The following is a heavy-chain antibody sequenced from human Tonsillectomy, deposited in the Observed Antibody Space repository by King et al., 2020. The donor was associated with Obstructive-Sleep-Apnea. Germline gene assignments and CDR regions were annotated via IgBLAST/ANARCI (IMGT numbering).Heavy chain of an antibody. CDR2: MSDDGNNK. D-gene: IGHD2-2*01. J-gene: IGHJ4*02. V-gene: IGHV3-30*03. CDR1: GFTFISYG. Sequence: VQLVESGGGVVQPGRSLRLSCAASGFTFISYGMHWVRQAPGKGLEWVALMSDDGNNKFYADSVKGRFTISRDTARNTRYLQMSSLRAEDTAVYYCASAAMRAPAFDYWGQGTLVTVSS. CDR3: ASAAMRAPAFDY.